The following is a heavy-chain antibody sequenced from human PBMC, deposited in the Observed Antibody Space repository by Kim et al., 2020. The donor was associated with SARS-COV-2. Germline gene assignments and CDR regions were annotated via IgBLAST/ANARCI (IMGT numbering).Heavy chain of an antibody. CDR3: ATDSSSSWYYYYGMDV. CDR1: GYTLTELS. J-gene: IGHJ6*02. Sequence: ASVKVSCKVSGYTLTELSMHWVRQAPGKGLEWMGGFDPEDGETIYAQKFQGRVTMTEDTSTDTAYMELSSLRSEDTAVYYCATDSSSSWYYYYGMDVWGQGTTVTVSS. V-gene: IGHV1-24*01. CDR2: FDPEDGET. D-gene: IGHD6-13*01.